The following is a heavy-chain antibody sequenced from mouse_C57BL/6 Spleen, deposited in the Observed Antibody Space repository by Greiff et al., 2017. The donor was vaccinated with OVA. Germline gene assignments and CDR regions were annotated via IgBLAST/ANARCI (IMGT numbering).Heavy chain of an antibody. CDR2: INPGSGGT. Sequence: QVQLKESGAELVRPGTSVKVSCKASGYAFTNYLIEWVKQRPGQGLEWIGVINPGSGGTNYNEKFKGKATLTADKSSSTAYMQLSSLTSEDSAVYFCARGYDYDGFDYWGQGTTLTVSS. CDR1: GYAFTNYL. CDR3: ARGYDYDGFDY. D-gene: IGHD2-4*01. J-gene: IGHJ2*01. V-gene: IGHV1-54*01.